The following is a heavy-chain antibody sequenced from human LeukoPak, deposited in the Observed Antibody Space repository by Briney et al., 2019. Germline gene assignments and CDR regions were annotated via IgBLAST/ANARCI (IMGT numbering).Heavy chain of an antibody. CDR3: AKDVTTGTLALDY. V-gene: IGHV3-33*06. CDR2: IWYDGSNK. Sequence: AGGSLRLSCAASGFTFGSWGMHWARQAPAKGLEWVAVIWYDGSNKYYADSVKGRFTISRDNSKNTLYLQMNSLRAEDTAVYYCAKDVTTGTLALDYWGQGTLVTVSS. D-gene: IGHD1-1*01. J-gene: IGHJ4*02. CDR1: GFTFGSWG.